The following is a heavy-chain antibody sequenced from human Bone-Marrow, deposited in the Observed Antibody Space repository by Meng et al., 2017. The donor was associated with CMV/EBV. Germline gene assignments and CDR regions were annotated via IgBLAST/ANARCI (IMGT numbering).Heavy chain of an antibody. V-gene: IGHV3-7*01. CDR3: ARADRYCSSTSCYFRH. Sequence: GESLKISCVASGFTFNTYWMTWVRQAPGKGLEWVANIKQDGSEKYYVDSVKGRFTISRDNAKNSLYLQMNSLRAEDTAVYYCARADRYCSSTSCYFRHWGQGTLVTVSS. J-gene: IGHJ1*01. CDR1: GFTFNTYW. CDR2: IKQDGSEK. D-gene: IGHD2-2*01.